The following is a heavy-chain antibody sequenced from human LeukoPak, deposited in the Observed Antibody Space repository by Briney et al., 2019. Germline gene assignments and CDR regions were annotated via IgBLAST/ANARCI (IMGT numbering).Heavy chain of an antibody. J-gene: IGHJ5*02. V-gene: IGHV3-23*01. D-gene: IGHD3-10*01. CDR2: ISGSGGST. CDR1: GFTFSSYA. CDR3: AKAGGWFGELLQTSADNWFDP. Sequence: GGSLRLSCAASGFTFSSYAMSWVRQAPGKGLEWVSAISGSGGSTYYADSVKGRFTISRDNAKNSLYLQMNSLRAEDTAVYYCAKAGGWFGELLQTSADNWFDPWGQGTLVTVSS.